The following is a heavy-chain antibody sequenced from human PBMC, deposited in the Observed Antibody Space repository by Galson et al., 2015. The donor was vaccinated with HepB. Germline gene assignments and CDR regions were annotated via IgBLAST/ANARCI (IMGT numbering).Heavy chain of an antibody. CDR1: GYTFTSYY. Sequence: SVKVSCKAPGYTFTSYYIHWVQQAPGQGLEWMGMSDANGGTTSYAQIFQGRVTMTRDTSTSTVYMELSSLASEDTAVYYCARDRDTLQTICGVVINDYGMDAWGRGTTVTVSS. D-gene: IGHD3-3*01. J-gene: IGHJ6*02. V-gene: IGHV1-46*01. CDR2: SDANGGTT. CDR3: ARDRDTLQTICGVVINDYGMDA.